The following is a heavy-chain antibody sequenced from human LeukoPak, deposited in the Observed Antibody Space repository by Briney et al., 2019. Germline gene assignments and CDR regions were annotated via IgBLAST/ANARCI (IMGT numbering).Heavy chain of an antibody. J-gene: IGHJ4*02. V-gene: IGHV4-38-2*02. D-gene: IGHD2-21*01. CDR1: DYSISSGYY. Sequence: PSETLSLTCTVSDYSISSGYYWGWIRQPPGKGLEWIGSVYHSGSTYYNPSLKSRVTISIDTSKNQFSLKLTSVTAADTAVYYCARHGYCGGDCCLFDYWGQGTLVTVSS. CDR2: VYHSGST. CDR3: ARHGYCGGDCCLFDY.